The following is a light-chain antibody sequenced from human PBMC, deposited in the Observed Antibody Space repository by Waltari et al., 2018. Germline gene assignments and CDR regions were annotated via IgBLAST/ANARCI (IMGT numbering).Light chain of an antibody. Sequence: QSVLTQPPSVSGAPGQRVTIPCTGSRSNIGAGKDVHWYQHLPGTAPKLPIYGNTDRPSGVPDRFSGSKSGTSASLAITGLRAEDEANYSCQSFDSNLNGGVLFGGGTKLTVL. CDR3: QSFDSNLNGGVL. CDR2: GNT. V-gene: IGLV1-40*01. CDR1: RSNIGAGKD. J-gene: IGLJ2*01.